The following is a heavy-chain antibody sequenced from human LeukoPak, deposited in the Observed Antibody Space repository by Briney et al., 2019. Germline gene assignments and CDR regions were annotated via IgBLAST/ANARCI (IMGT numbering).Heavy chain of an antibody. CDR2: IWYDGSNK. CDR1: GFTSSSYA. V-gene: IGHV3-33*08. J-gene: IGHJ6*02. Sequence: GGSLRLSCAASGFTSSSYAMSWVRQAPGKGLEWVAVIWYDGSNKYYADSVKGRFTISRDNSKNTLYLQMNSLRAEDTAVYYCASLANYGSARSSHGMDVWGQGTTVTVSS. CDR3: ASLANYGSARSSHGMDV. D-gene: IGHD3-10*01.